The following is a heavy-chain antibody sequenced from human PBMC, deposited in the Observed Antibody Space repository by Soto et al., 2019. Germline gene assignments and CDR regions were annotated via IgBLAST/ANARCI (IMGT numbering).Heavy chain of an antibody. Sequence: PSETLSLTCAVYGGSFSGYYWSWIRQPPGKGLEWIGEINHSGSTNYNPSLKSRVTISVDTSKNQFSLKLSSVTAADTAVYYCASTGYSSSGGTWFDPWGQGTLVTVSS. J-gene: IGHJ5*02. CDR3: ASTGYSSSGGTWFDP. CDR2: INHSGST. D-gene: IGHD6-13*01. CDR1: GGSFSGYY. V-gene: IGHV4-34*01.